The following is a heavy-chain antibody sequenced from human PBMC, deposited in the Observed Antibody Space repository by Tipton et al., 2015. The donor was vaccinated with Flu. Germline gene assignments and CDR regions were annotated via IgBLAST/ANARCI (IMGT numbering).Heavy chain of an antibody. Sequence: SLRLSCAASEFTFSSYWMHWVRQAPGKGLEWVANIKQDGNEKYYVDSVKGRFTISRDNAKNSLYLQMNSLRAEDTAVYYCATNLEWSPNEDSFDVWGQGTMVTVSS. CDR2: IKQDGNEK. J-gene: IGHJ3*01. CDR1: EFTFSSYW. CDR3: ATNLEWSPNEDSFDV. D-gene: IGHD3-3*01. V-gene: IGHV3-7*03.